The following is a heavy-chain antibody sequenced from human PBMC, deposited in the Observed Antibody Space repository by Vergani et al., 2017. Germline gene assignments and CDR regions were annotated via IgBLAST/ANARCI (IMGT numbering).Heavy chain of an antibody. CDR2: ISDNGGTT. D-gene: IGHD4-17*01. J-gene: IGHJ6*03. V-gene: IGHV3-23*01. CDR3: AKSAFSDYSSLHHFYYMDV. CDR1: GFTFRNYA. Sequence: EVQLLESGGGLAQPGGSLRLSCAASGFTFRNYAMTWVRQAPGKGLEWVSIISDNGGTTYYADSVKGRFTISRDNSKDTLYLQMNSLRAEDTAVYYCAKSAFSDYSSLHHFYYMDVWGKGTTVTVSS.